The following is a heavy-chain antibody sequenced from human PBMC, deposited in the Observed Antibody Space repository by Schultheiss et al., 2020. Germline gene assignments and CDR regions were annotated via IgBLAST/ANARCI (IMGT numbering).Heavy chain of an antibody. Sequence: VKVSCKASGDTFGSYGVSWVRQAPGQGLEWMGWISAYNGNTNYAQNFQARVTMTTDTPTSTAYMELRSLRPDDTALYYCAREYRYCSGGSCTEPTTGMDVWGQGTTVTVSS. V-gene: IGHV1-18*01. CDR2: ISAYNGNT. D-gene: IGHD2-15*01. CDR3: AREYRYCSGGSCTEPTTGMDV. CDR1: GDTFGSYG. J-gene: IGHJ6*02.